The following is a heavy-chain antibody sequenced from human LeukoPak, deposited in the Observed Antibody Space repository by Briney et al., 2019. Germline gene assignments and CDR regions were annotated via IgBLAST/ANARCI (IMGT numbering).Heavy chain of an antibody. CDR2: IVGSGDNT. V-gene: IGHV3-23*01. Sequence: GGSLRLSCAASGFXFRSHAISWVRQAPGKGLEWVSAIVGSGDNTYYADSVKGRFTISRDNSKNTLYLQMNSLTAEDTALYYCAKYYYDSSRQGMDVWGQGTTVTVSS. J-gene: IGHJ6*02. D-gene: IGHD3-22*01. CDR1: GFXFRSHA. CDR3: AKYYYDSSRQGMDV.